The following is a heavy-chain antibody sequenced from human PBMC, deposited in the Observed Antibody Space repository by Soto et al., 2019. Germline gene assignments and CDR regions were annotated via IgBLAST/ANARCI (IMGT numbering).Heavy chain of an antibody. CDR2: MNPLNGDT. CDR1: GYTFTTYS. V-gene: IGHV1-3*01. D-gene: IGHD6-19*01. CDR3: ARGNSGAFDI. J-gene: IGHJ3*02. Sequence: QVQLVQSGAEVKKPGASVKVSCKASGYTFTTYSMHWVRQAPGQRLEWMGWMNPLNGDTKYSQRFQGRLTIIRDTSASTAYMELSSQNSEDTAIYYCARGNSGAFDIWGQGTMVTVSS.